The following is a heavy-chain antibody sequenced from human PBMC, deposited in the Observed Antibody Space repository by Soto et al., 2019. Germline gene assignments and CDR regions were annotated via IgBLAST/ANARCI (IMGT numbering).Heavy chain of an antibody. D-gene: IGHD1-26*01. CDR1: GDSINSVDHY. J-gene: IGHJ5*02. V-gene: IGHV4-30-4*01. Sequence: SGTLSLTCTGSGDSINSVDHYWSWIRQPPGKGLEWMGYIYHSGSTHYNPSLNSRLTISIDTSTNRFSLNLTSVTAADTAVYFCARLRWETENNWFDPWGQGALVTVSS. CDR2: IYHSGST. CDR3: ARLRWETENNWFDP.